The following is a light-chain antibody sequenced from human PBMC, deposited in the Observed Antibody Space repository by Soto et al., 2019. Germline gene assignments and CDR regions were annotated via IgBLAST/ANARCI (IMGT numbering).Light chain of an antibody. CDR1: QSVLYSSNNKNY. Sequence: DIVMTQSPDSLAVSLGERATNNCKSSQSVLYSSNNKNYLAWYQQKPGQPPKLLIYWASTRESGVPDRFSGSGSGTDFTLAISSLQAEDVALYYCQQYFTMPYTFGQGTTLEIQ. CDR2: WAS. V-gene: IGKV4-1*01. CDR3: QQYFTMPYT. J-gene: IGKJ2*01.